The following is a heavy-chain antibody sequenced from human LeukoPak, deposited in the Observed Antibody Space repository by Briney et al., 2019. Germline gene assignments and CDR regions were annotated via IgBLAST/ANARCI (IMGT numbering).Heavy chain of an antibody. Sequence: GASVKVSCKASGYTFTGYYVHWVRQAPGQGLQWLGGIIPIFGTANYAQKFQGRVTITADESTSTAYMELSSLRSEDTAVYYCAGSTVTRLAEYFQHWGQGTLVTVSS. D-gene: IGHD4-17*01. CDR2: IIPIFGTA. J-gene: IGHJ1*01. V-gene: IGHV1-69*13. CDR1: GYTFTGYY. CDR3: AGSTVTRLAEYFQH.